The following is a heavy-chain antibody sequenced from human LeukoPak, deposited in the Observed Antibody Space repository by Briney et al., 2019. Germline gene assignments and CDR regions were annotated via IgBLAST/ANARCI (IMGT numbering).Heavy chain of an antibody. V-gene: IGHV3-30-3*01. CDR1: GFTFSSYA. D-gene: IGHD6-6*01. Sequence: GGSLRLSCPASGFTFSSYAMHWVRQAPGKGLEWVAVLSYDGSNKDYTESLKGRFTISRDNSKNTLYLQMNSLRAEDTAVYYCARSKSLAARPYYFDYWGQGTLVTVSS. J-gene: IGHJ4*02. CDR2: LSYDGSNK. CDR3: ARSKSLAARPYYFDY.